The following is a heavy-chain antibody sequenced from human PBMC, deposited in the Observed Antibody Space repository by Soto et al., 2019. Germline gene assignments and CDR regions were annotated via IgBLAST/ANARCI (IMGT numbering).Heavy chain of an antibody. J-gene: IGHJ4*02. V-gene: IGHV4-38-2*02. Sequence: SETLSLTCTVAGHSINSDYYWGWIRQPPGKGLEWIGSIYPGGGTYYNPSLKSRVTISIDTSKNQFSLRLTSVTAADTAMYYCARKGYYPSGRINLFDSWGQGTLVTVSS. CDR1: GHSINSDYY. D-gene: IGHD3-10*01. CDR2: IYPGGGT. CDR3: ARKGYYPSGRINLFDS.